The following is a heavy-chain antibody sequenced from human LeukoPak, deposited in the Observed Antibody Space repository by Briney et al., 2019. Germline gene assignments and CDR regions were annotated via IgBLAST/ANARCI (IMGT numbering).Heavy chain of an antibody. Sequence: ASVKVSCKASGYTFTSYYMHWVRQAPGQGLEWMGIINPSGGSTSYAQKFQGRVTMTRDMSTSTVYMELSSLRSEDTAVYYCASDRDIVGATRDAFDIWGQGTMVTVSS. CDR1: GYTFTSYY. CDR3: ASDRDIVGATRDAFDI. V-gene: IGHV1-46*01. D-gene: IGHD1-26*01. J-gene: IGHJ3*02. CDR2: INPSGGST.